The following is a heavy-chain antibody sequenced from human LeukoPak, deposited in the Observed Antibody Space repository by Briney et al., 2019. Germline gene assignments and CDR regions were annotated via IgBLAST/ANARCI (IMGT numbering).Heavy chain of an antibody. CDR3: AKDNYYDSSGYYGEYFQR. J-gene: IGHJ1*01. D-gene: IGHD3-22*01. V-gene: IGHV3-23*01. CDR1: GFTFSSYA. CDR2: ISGSGGST. Sequence: GGSLRLSCAVSGFTFSSYAMSWVRQAPGKGLEWVSAISGSGGSTYYADSVKGRFTISRDNSKNTLYLQMNSLRAEDTAVYYCAKDNYYDSSGYYGEYFQRWGQGTLVTVSS.